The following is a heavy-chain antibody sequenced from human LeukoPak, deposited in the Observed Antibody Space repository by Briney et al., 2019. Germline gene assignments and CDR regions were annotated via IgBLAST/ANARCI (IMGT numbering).Heavy chain of an antibody. CDR1: GFIFDDYT. V-gene: IGHV3-43*01. CDR2: ISWDGGST. D-gene: IGHD2-15*01. Sequence: GSLRLSCAASGFIFDDYTMHWVRQAAGKGMEWVSLISWDGGSTYYADSVKGRFTISRDNSKNSLYLQMNSLRTEDTALYYCAKLGYCNGGSCDRMDVWGKGTTATVSS. J-gene: IGHJ6*04. CDR3: AKLGYCNGGSCDRMDV.